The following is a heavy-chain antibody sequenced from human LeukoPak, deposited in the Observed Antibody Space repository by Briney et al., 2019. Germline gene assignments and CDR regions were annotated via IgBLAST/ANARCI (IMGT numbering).Heavy chain of an antibody. V-gene: IGHV3-23*01. CDR3: AKRDRPCSGDCSAPYYFDY. CDR2: VSGSGDST. CDR1: GFTFSSYA. J-gene: IGHJ4*02. D-gene: IGHD2-21*02. Sequence: GGSLRLSCAASGFTFSSYAMTWVRQAPGKGLEWVSGVSGSGDSTYYADSVKGRFTISRDNSKNTVYLQMSSLRAEDTAVYYCAKRDRPCSGDCSAPYYFDYWGQGTLVTVSS.